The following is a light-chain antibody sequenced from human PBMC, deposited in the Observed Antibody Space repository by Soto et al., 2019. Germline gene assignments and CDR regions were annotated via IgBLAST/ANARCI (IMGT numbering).Light chain of an antibody. CDR1: QSVTRY. CDR2: ATS. V-gene: IGKV1-39*01. CDR3: QQAYSSPT. J-gene: IGKJ2*01. Sequence: DIQMTQSPSSLSASVGDRVTITCRASQSVTRYLNWYQQQPGKAPKLLIYATSSLQSGVPSRFSGSGFGTDFTFTISSLQPEDFATYYCQQAYSSPTFGQGTKLEIK.